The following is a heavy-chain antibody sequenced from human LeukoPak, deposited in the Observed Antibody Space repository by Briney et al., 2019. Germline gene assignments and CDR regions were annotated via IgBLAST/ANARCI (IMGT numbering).Heavy chain of an antibody. CDR3: AGGRTYYYGSGSYRAYAFDI. D-gene: IGHD3-10*01. J-gene: IGHJ3*02. Sequence: PGGSLRLSCAASGFTFSSYSMNWVRQAPGKGLEWVSSISSSSSYIYYADSVKGRFTISRDNAKNSLYLQMNSLRAEDTAVYYCAGGRTYYYGSGSYRAYAFDIWGQGTMVTVSS. CDR1: GFTFSSYS. V-gene: IGHV3-21*04. CDR2: ISSSSSYI.